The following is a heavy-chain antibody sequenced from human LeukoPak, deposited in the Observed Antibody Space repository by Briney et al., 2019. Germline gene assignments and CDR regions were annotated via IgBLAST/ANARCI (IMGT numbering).Heavy chain of an antibody. J-gene: IGHJ4*02. Sequence: ASVKVSCKASGYTFTAYYMYWVRQAPGQGLEWMGWINPNTGGTNSAQKFQGRVTMTRDMSTSTVYMELSSLRSEDTAVYYCARNHQYGDYDGTFDYWGQGTLVTVSS. D-gene: IGHD4-17*01. V-gene: IGHV1-2*02. CDR3: ARNHQYGDYDGTFDY. CDR1: GYTFTAYY. CDR2: INPNTGGT.